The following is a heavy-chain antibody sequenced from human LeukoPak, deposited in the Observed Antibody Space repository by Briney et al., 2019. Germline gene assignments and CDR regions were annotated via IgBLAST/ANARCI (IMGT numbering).Heavy chain of an antibody. D-gene: IGHD3-22*01. V-gene: IGHV3-13*01. CDR3: ARVHYDSSGYAFDY. CDR2: IATAGDT. J-gene: IGHJ4*02. Sequence: GGSLRLSCAASGFTFSSYDMHWVRQATGKGLEWVSAIATAGDTYYPGSVKGRFTISRENAKNSLYLQMNSLRAEDTAVYYCARVHYDSSGYAFDYWGQGTLVTVSS. CDR1: GFTFSSYD.